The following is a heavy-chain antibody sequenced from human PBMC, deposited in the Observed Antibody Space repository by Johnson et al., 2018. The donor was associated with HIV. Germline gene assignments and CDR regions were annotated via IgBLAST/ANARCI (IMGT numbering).Heavy chain of an antibody. Sequence: VQLVESGGGLVQPGRSLRLSCTASGFTFDDYAMHWVRQAAGKGLEWVSGISWNSDTIDYADSVKGRFTISRDNAKNSLYLQMNSLRAEDTALYYCAKDINIQWELLPSDAFDIWGQGTMVIVSS. CDR1: GFTFDDYA. J-gene: IGHJ3*02. D-gene: IGHD1-26*01. CDR2: ISWNSDTI. V-gene: IGHV3-9*01. CDR3: AKDINIQWELLPSDAFDI.